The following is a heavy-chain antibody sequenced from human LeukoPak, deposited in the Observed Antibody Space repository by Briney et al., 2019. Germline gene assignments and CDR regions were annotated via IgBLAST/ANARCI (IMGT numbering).Heavy chain of an antibody. V-gene: IGHV3-23*01. Sequence: GGSLRLSCAASGFTFSSYALSWVRQAPGKGLEWVSGIRGSGGNTYYADSVKGRFTISRDNSKNTLYLQMNSLRAEDTAVYYCAKDRGDWGLTGYFVRCWFESWGQGTLVTVSS. J-gene: IGHJ5*01. D-gene: IGHD3-9*01. CDR1: GFTFSSYA. CDR3: AKDRGDWGLTGYFVRCWFES. CDR2: IRGSGGNT.